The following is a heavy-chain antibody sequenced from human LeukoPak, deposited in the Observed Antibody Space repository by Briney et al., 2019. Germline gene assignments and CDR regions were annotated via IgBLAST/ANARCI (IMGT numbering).Heavy chain of an antibody. V-gene: IGHV3-11*01. CDR1: GFTFSDYY. D-gene: IGHD6-6*01. CDR3: ARDLIAARLGLADY. CDR2: ISSSGSTI. J-gene: IGHJ4*02. Sequence: GGSLRLSCAASGFTFSDYYMSWIRQAPGKGLEWVSYISSSGSTIYYADSVKGRFPISRDNAKNSLYLQMNSLRAEDTAVYYCARDLIAARLGLADYWGQGTLVTVSS.